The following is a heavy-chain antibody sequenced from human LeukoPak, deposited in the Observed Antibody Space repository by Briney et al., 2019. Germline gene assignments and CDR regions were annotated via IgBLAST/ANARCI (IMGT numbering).Heavy chain of an antibody. V-gene: IGHV3-30*04. D-gene: IGHD5-12*01. CDR2: ISYDRSNK. CDR3: ARDHSGYDLGFGYFDY. J-gene: IGHJ4*02. Sequence: PGRSLRLSCAASGFTFSSYAMHWVRQAPGKGLEWVAVISYDRSNKYYADSVKGRFTISRDNSKNTLYLQMNSLRAEDTAVYYCARDHSGYDLGFGYFDYWGQGTLVTVSS. CDR1: GFTFSSYA.